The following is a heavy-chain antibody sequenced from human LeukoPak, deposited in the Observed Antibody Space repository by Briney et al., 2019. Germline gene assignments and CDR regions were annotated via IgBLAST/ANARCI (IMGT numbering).Heavy chain of an antibody. V-gene: IGHV4-39*01. J-gene: IGHJ3*02. D-gene: IGHD2-21*02. CDR3: ARRVVTAILDAFDI. CDR2: IYYSGST. Sequence: PSETLSLTCTVSGGSISSSSYYWGWISQPPGKGLEWIGSIYYSGSTYYNPSLKSRVTISVDTSKNQFSLKLSSVTAADTAVYYCARRVVTAILDAFDIWGQGTMVTVSS. CDR1: GGSISSSSYY.